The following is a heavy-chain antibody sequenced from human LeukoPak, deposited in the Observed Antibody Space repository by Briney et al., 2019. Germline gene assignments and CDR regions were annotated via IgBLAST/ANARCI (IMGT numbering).Heavy chain of an antibody. V-gene: IGHV3-49*04. Sequence: PGRSLRLSCTASGFTFGDCAMSWVRQAPGKGLEWVGFIRSKAYGGTTEYAASVKGRFTISRDDSKSIAYLQMNSLKAEDTAVYYCTREAGATIGYWGQGTLVTVSS. D-gene: IGHD1-26*01. CDR2: IRSKAYGGTT. CDR3: TREAGATIGY. CDR1: GFTFGDCA. J-gene: IGHJ4*02.